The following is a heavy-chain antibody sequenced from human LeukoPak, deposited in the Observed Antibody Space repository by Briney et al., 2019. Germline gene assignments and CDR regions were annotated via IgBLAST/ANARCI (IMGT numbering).Heavy chain of an antibody. CDR1: GFTFSPYS. D-gene: IGHD2-2*01. CDR3: ARVRGAIVVVPAAYDY. V-gene: IGHV3-21*01. Sequence: GSLRLSCATSGFTFSPYSFNWVRQAPGKGLEWVSSISSSSSNIYYADSVKGRFTISRDNAKNSLYLQMNSLRAEDTAVYYCARVRGAIVVVPAAYDYWGQGTLVTVSS. CDR2: ISSSSSNI. J-gene: IGHJ4*02.